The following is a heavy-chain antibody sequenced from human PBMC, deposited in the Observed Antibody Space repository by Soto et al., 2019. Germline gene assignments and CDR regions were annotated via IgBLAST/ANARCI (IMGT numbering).Heavy chain of an antibody. CDR2: ISWNSGSI. D-gene: IGHD5-12*01. CDR1: GFTFDYYA. V-gene: IGHV3-9*01. J-gene: IGHJ4*02. Sequence: SLRLSCAASGFTFDYYAMHWVRQAPGKGLEWVSGISWNSGSIGYADSVKGRFTISRDNAKNSLYLQMNSLRGEDTALYYCAKEDLLRGYSGYGHFDYWGQGTLVTVSS. CDR3: AKEDLLRGYSGYGHFDY.